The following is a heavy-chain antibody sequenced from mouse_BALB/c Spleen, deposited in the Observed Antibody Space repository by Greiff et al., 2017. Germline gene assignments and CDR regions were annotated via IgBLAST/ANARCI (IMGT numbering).Heavy chain of an antibody. CDR1: GYTFTSYN. CDR2: IYPGNGDT. J-gene: IGHJ3*01. Sequence: LQQPGAELVKPGASVKMSCKASGYTFTSYNMHWVKQTPGQGLEWIGAIYPGNGDTSYNQKFKGKATLTADKSSSTAYMQLSSLTSEDSAVYYCARERAYGNYIAYWGQGTLVTVSA. D-gene: IGHD2-1*01. CDR3: ARERAYGNYIAY. V-gene: IGHV1-12*01.